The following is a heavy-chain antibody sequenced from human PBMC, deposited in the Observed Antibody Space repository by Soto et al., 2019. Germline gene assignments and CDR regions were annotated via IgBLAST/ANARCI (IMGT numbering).Heavy chain of an antibody. V-gene: IGHV4-61*01. CDR2: IYYSGST. CDR1: GGSVSSGSYY. D-gene: IGHD6-19*01. Sequence: SETLSLTCTVSGGSVSSGSYYWSWIRQPPGKGLEWIGYIYYSGSTNYNPSLKSRVTISVDTSKNQFSLKLSSVTAADTAVYYCARSVRQQWPPGGSEEDYWGQGTLVTVSS. CDR3: ARSVRQQWPPGGSEEDY. J-gene: IGHJ4*02.